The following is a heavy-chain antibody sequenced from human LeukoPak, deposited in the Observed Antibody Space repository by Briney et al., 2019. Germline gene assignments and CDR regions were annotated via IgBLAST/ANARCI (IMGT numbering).Heavy chain of an antibody. V-gene: IGHV3-30*04. CDR2: ISYDGKHK. CDR1: GFTFSNYA. Sequence: GGSLRLSCAASGFTFSNYAMEWVRQAPGKGLEWVALISYDGKHKYYADSMKGRFTISRDNSKNTLYLQMNSLRAEDTAVYYCAKDVDDFWSGYYGQFDYWGQGTLVTVSS. J-gene: IGHJ4*02. CDR3: AKDVDDFWSGYYGQFDY. D-gene: IGHD3-3*01.